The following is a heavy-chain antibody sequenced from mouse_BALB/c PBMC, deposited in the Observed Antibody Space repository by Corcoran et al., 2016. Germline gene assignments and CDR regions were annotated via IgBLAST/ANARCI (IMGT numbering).Heavy chain of an antibody. V-gene: IGHV1-9*01. CDR2: ILPGSGST. CDR1: GYTFSSYW. CDR3: AKSLLNYAMDY. Sequence: QVQLQPSGAELMKPGASVKISCKATGYTFSSYWIEWVKQRPGHGLEWIGEILPGSGSTNYNEKFKGKATFTADTSSNTAYMQLSSLTSEDSAVYYCAKSLLNYAMDYWGQGTSVTVSS. J-gene: IGHJ4*01. D-gene: IGHD1-2*01.